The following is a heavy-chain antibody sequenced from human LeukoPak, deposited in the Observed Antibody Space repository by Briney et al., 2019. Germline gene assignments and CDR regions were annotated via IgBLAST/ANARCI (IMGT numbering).Heavy chain of an antibody. J-gene: IGHJ4*02. Sequence: ASVKVSCKASGYTFTGYYIHWVRQAPGQGLELMGWINPNGGGTNYAQKFQGRVTMTRDTSISTAYMDLSRLRSDDTAVYYCARGSIVGATFDYFDYWGQGTLVTVSS. CDR1: GYTFTGYY. CDR3: ARGSIVGATFDYFDY. V-gene: IGHV1-2*02. D-gene: IGHD1-26*01. CDR2: INPNGGGT.